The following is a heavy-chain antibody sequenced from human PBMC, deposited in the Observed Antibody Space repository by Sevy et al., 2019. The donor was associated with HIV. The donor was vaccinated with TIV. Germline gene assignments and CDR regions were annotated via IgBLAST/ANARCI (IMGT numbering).Heavy chain of an antibody. CDR2: IYHTGPT. CDR1: GGSISSGLYS. D-gene: IGHD4-17*01. CDR3: ARDSGDYPYYFDH. J-gene: IGHJ4*02. V-gene: IGHV4-30-2*01. Sequence: SETLSLTCAVSGGSISSGLYSWNWIRQPPGKGLEWIGHIYHTGPTYYNPSLKSRVTISVDTSKNQFSLRLNSVTAADTAVYYCARDSGDYPYYFDHWGQGTLVTVSS.